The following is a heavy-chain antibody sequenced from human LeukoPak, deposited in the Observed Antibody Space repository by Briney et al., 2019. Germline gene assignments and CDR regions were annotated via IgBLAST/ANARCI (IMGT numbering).Heavy chain of an antibody. D-gene: IGHD7-27*01. J-gene: IGHJ4*02. V-gene: IGHV4-4*02. CDR2: IFHSGST. Sequence: SGTLSLTCAVSGGSISSSNWWSWVRQPPGKGLEFIGEIFHSGSTNYNPSLKSRVTLSVDKSENQFSLKLTSVTAADTAVYYCATTFNWAFDYWGQGTLVTVSS. CDR1: GGSISSSNW. CDR3: ATTFNWAFDY.